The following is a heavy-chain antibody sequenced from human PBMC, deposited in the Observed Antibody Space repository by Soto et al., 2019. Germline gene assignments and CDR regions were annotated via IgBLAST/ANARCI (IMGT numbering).Heavy chain of an antibody. CDR3: ARDIGIAAAGISWFDP. CDR2: IIPILGIA. V-gene: IGHV1-69*04. D-gene: IGHD6-13*01. Sequence: SVKVSCKASGGTFSSYTISWVRQAPGQGLEWMGRIIPILGIANYAQKFQGRVTITADKSTSTAYMELSGLRSEDTAVYYCARDIGIAAAGISWFDPWGQGTLVTVSS. J-gene: IGHJ5*02. CDR1: GGTFSSYT.